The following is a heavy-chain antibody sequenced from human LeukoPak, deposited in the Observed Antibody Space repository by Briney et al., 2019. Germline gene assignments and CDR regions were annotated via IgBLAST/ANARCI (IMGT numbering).Heavy chain of an antibody. CDR3: TRDPRNKGFDP. Sequence: GGSLRLSCAASGFTLSCYWMHWVRQAPGPGLVWVSCINGYGSSTNYADSVKGRFTISRDNAKNTLYLEMNSLRAEDTAVYYCTRDPRNKGFDPWGQGTLVTVSS. V-gene: IGHV3-74*01. CDR1: GFTLSCYW. CDR2: INGYGSST. J-gene: IGHJ5*02. D-gene: IGHD1/OR15-1a*01.